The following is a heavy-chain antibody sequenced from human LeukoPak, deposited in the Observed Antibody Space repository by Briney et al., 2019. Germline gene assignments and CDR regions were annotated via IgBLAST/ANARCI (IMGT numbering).Heavy chain of an antibody. CDR1: GFTFSSYW. CDR2: IKHDGSHK. D-gene: IGHD6-6*01. Sequence: GGSLRLSCSASGFTFSSYWVSWVRQAPGKGLEWVANIKHDGSHKNYVDSVRGRFTISRDNGKDSLYLQMNSLRAEDTAVYYCAKGSSSPGADYWGQGTLVTVSS. V-gene: IGHV3-7*01. CDR3: AKGSSSPGADY. J-gene: IGHJ4*02.